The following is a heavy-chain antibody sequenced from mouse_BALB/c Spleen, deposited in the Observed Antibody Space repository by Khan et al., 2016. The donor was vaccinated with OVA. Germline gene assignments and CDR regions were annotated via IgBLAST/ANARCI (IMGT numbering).Heavy chain of an antibody. D-gene: IGHD1-2*01. CDR1: GYSITSGYG. J-gene: IGHJ2*01. CDR3: AKTARIKY. CDR2: ISYSGGT. Sequence: VQLQQSGPGLVKPSQSLSLTCTVTGYSITSGYGWNWIRQFPGNKLEWMGYISYSGGTNYNPSLKRRSSITRDTSKNQFFLQLNSVTTEDTATYYCAKTARIKYWGQGTTLTVSS. V-gene: IGHV3-2*02.